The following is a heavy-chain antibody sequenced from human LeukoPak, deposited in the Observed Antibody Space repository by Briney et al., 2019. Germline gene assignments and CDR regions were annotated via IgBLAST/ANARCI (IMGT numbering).Heavy chain of an antibody. CDR1: GFTFSSYE. D-gene: IGHD1-26*01. V-gene: IGHV3-48*03. CDR3: ARTSGSYSDNWFDP. CDR2: ISSSGSTI. Sequence: GGSLRLSCAASGFTFSSYEMNWVRQAPGKGLEWVSYISSSGSTIYYADSVRGRFTISRDNAKNSLYLQMNSLRAEDTAVYYCARTSGSYSDNWFDPWGQGTLVTVSS. J-gene: IGHJ5*02.